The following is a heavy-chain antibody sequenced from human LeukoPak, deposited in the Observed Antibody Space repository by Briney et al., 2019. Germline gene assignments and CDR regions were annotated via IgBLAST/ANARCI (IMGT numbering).Heavy chain of an antibody. V-gene: IGHV3-33*01. CDR2: IWYDGSNK. D-gene: IGHD4-17*01. CDR3: ARDKAGDYFDY. J-gene: IGHJ4*02. CDR1: GFTFSSYG. Sequence: GRSLRLSCAASGFTFSSYGMHWVRQAPGKGLEWVAVIWYDGSNKYYADSVKGRFTISRDNSKNTLYLQMNSLRAEDTAVYHCARDKAGDYFDYWGQGTLVTVSS.